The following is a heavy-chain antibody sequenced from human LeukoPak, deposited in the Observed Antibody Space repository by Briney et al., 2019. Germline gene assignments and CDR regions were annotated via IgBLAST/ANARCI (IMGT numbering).Heavy chain of an antibody. D-gene: IGHD3-10*01. CDR1: GFTFSSYG. CDR3: ARSGRLESSSSGY. Sequence: GGSLRLSCAASGFTFSSYGMHWVRQAPGKGLEWVAVISYDGSNKYYADSVKGRFTISRDNSKNTLYLQMNSLRAEDTAVYYCARSGRLESSSSGYWGQGTLVAVSS. J-gene: IGHJ4*02. V-gene: IGHV3-30*03. CDR2: ISYDGSNK.